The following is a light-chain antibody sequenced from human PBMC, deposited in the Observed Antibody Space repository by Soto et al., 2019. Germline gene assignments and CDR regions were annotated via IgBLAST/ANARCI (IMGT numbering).Light chain of an antibody. Sequence: QSALTQPPSASGSPGQSVTISCTGTSSDIGGYNYVSWYQQHPGKAPKLMIYELSKRPSGVPDRFSGSKSGNTASLTVSGLQADDEADYYCSSRAGSNNFVVFGGGTKLTVL. J-gene: IGLJ2*01. V-gene: IGLV2-8*01. CDR1: SSDIGGYNY. CDR2: ELS. CDR3: SSRAGSNNFVV.